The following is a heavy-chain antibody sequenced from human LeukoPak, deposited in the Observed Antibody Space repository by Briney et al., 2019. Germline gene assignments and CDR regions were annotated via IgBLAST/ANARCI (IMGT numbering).Heavy chain of an antibody. CDR1: GFTFDDYA. CDR3: AKDGSYDFWSGPHGMDV. CDR2: ISWNSGSI. J-gene: IGHJ6*02. Sequence: QPSRSLRLSCAASGFTFDDYAMHWVRQAPGKGLEWVSGISWNSGSIGYADSVKGRFTISRDNAKNSLYLQMNSLRAEDTALYYCAKDGSYDFWSGPHGMDVWGQGTTVTVPS. D-gene: IGHD3-3*01. V-gene: IGHV3-9*01.